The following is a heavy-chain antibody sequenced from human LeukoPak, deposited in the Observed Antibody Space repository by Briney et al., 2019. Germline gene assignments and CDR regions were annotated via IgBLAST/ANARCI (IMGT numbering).Heavy chain of an antibody. Sequence: SETLSLTCAVSGGSISSSNWWSWVRQPPGKGLEWIGEIYHSGSTNYNPSLKSRVTISVDKSKNQFSLKLSSVTAADTAVYYCARGRSMVRGVIMDYWGQGTLVTVSS. V-gene: IGHV4-4*02. D-gene: IGHD3-10*01. CDR3: ARGRSMVRGVIMDY. CDR1: GGSISSSNW. CDR2: IYHSGST. J-gene: IGHJ4*02.